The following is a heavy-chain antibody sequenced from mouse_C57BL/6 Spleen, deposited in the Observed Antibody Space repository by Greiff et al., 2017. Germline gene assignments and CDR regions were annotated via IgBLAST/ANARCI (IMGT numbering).Heavy chain of an antibody. Sequence: VQLQQSGPELVKPGASVKISCKASGYAFSRSWMNWVKQRPGKGLEWIGRIYPGDGDTNYNGKFKGKATLTADKSSSTAYMQLSSLTSEDSAVYFCARGSSNFDYWGQGTTLTVSS. CDR1: GYAFSRSW. J-gene: IGHJ2*01. CDR2: IYPGDGDT. V-gene: IGHV1-82*01. CDR3: ARGSSNFDY. D-gene: IGHD1-1*01.